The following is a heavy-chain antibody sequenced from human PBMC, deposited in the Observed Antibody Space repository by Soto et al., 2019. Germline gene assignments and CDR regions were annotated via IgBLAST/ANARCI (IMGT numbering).Heavy chain of an antibody. CDR3: ARSHDILTGYSSPHFDY. CDR2: IYYSGST. J-gene: IGHJ4*02. D-gene: IGHD3-9*01. CDR1: GDSISSYY. V-gene: IGHV4-59*01. Sequence: QVQLQESGPGLVKPSETLSLTCTVSGDSISSYYWSWIRQPPGKGLEWIGYIYYSGSTNYNPSLKSRVTISVDTSKNQFSLKLSSVTAAATAVYYCARSHDILTGYSSPHFDYWGQGTLVTVSS.